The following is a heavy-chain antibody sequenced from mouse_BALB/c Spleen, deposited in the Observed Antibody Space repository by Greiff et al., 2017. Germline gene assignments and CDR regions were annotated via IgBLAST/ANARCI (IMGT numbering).Heavy chain of an antibody. CDR2: INPSNGRT. CDR1: GYTFTSYW. CDR3: ARRDWFAY. J-gene: IGHJ3*01. Sequence: VQLQQSGAELVKPGASVKLSCKASGYTFTSYWMHWVKQRPGQGLEWIGEINPSNGRTNYNEKFKSKATLTVDKSSSTAYMQLSSLTSEDSAVYYCARRDWFAYWGQGTLVTVSA. V-gene: IGHV1S81*02.